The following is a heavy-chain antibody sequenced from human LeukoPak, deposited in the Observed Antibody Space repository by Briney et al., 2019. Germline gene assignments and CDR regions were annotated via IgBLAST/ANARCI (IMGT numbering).Heavy chain of an antibody. CDR1: GGTFSSYA. J-gene: IGHJ4*02. V-gene: IGHV1-69*01. CDR3: AKAEDVIRYFDWLLPFDY. CDR2: IIPIFGTA. D-gene: IGHD3-9*01. Sequence: SVKVSCKASGGTFSSYAISWVRQAPGQGLEWIGGIIPIFGTANYAQKFQGRVTITADESTSTAYMELSSLRSEDTAVYYCAKAEDVIRYFDWLLPFDYWGQGTLVTVSS.